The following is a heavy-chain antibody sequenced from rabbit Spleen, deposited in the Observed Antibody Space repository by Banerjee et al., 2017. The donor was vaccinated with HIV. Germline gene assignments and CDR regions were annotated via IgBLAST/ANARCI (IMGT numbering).Heavy chain of an antibody. CDR3: ARDLVGVIGWNFYL. J-gene: IGHJ4*01. CDR2: INASTGKP. D-gene: IGHD1-1*01. V-gene: IGHV1S45*01. CDR1: GVYFSDRDV. Sequence: QEQLVESGGGLVQPEGYLTLTCKTSGVYFSDRDVMGWVRQAPGKGLEWIACINASTGKPVYATWASGRFTISRTSSTTVTLRMTSLTAADRATYFCARDLVGVIGWNFYLWGPGTLVTVS.